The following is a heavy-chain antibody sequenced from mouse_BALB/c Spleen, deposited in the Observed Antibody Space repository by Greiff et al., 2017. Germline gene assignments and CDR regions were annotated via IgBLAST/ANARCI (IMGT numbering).Heavy chain of an antibody. D-gene: IGHD2-2*01. V-gene: IGHV1-63*02. CDR2: IYPGGGYT. CDR1: GYTFTNYW. CDR3: ARQGGYPYDWFAY. Sequence: QVHVKQSGAELVRPGTSVKISCKASGYTFTNYWLGWVKQRPGHGLEWIGDIYPGGGYTNYNEKFKGKATLTADTSSSTAYMQLSSLTSEDSAVYFCARQGGYPYDWFAYWGQGTLVTVSA. J-gene: IGHJ3*01.